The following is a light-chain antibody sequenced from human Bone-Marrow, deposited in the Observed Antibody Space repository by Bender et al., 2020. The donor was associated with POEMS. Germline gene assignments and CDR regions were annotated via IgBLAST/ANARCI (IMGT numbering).Light chain of an antibody. Sequence: QSVLTQPPSVSGAPGQRVTISCTGSSSNTGSGYDVYWYQQLPGTAPKLLISGNNNRPSGVPDRFSGSRSGTSASLAITGLQAEDEGDYYCQSYDNSLGGWVFGGGTKLTVL. CDR1: SSNTGSGYD. V-gene: IGLV1-40*01. J-gene: IGLJ3*02. CDR3: QSYDNSLGGWV. CDR2: GNN.